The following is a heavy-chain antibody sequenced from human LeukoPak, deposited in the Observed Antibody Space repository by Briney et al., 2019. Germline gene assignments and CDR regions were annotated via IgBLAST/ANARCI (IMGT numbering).Heavy chain of an antibody. CDR2: ISASNGDT. J-gene: IGHJ4*02. CDR1: GYTFTSHG. Sequence: ALVKVSCKTSGYTFTSHGISWVRQAPGEGLEWMGWISASNGDTNYAQKMQGRLTMTTDTSTSTAYMELRSLSYDDTATYYCARDWPTVIADYWGQGTLVTVSS. CDR3: ARDWPTVIADY. D-gene: IGHD4-11*01. V-gene: IGHV1-18*01.